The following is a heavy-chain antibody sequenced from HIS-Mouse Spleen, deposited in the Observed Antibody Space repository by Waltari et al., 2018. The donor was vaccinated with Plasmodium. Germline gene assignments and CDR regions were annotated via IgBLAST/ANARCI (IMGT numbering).Heavy chain of an antibody. Sequence: QVQLVESGGVVVQPGRSLSLSCAASVFPFTIFGIHWVRQAPDKGLEWVAVISYDGSNKYYADSVKGRFTISRDNSKNTLYLQMNSLRAEDTAVYYCAKEVLGYYDFWSRPDYWGQGTLVTVSS. CDR1: VFPFTIFG. J-gene: IGHJ4*02. CDR2: ISYDGSNK. V-gene: IGHV3-30*18. CDR3: AKEVLGYYDFWSRPDY. D-gene: IGHD3-3*01.